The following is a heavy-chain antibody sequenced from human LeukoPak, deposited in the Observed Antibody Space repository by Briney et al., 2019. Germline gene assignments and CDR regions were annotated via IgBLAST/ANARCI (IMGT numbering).Heavy chain of an antibody. CDR1: GFTFSGYA. CDR3: ARDYIPRGVGYYFYGMDV. Sequence: GGSLRLSCAASGFTFSGYAMHWVRQAPGKGLEWVAGIWYGGSNIYHADSVKGRFSISRDNSKNILYLKMGSLRAEDTAVYYCARDYIPRGVGYYFYGMDVWGLGTTVIVSS. D-gene: IGHD1-26*01. J-gene: IGHJ6*02. V-gene: IGHV3-33*01. CDR2: IWYGGSNI.